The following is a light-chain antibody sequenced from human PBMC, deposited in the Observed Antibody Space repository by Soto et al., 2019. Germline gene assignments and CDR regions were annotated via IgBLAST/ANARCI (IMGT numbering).Light chain of an antibody. Sequence: EIVLTQSPATLSVSPGERATLSCRASQTVGSNLAWYHQKPGQAPRLLIYDASNRATGIPARFSGSGSGTDFTLTISSLEPEDFAVYYCQQRSNWPPKSTFGQGTRLEIK. CDR3: QQRSNWPPKST. J-gene: IGKJ5*01. CDR1: QTVGSN. V-gene: IGKV3-11*01. CDR2: DAS.